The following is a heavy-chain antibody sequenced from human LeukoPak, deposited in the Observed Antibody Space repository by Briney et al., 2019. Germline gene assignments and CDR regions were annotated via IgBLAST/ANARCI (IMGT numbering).Heavy chain of an antibody. V-gene: IGHV3-21*01. CDR1: GFTCSSYS. Sequence: GGSLRLSCAASGFTCSSYSRNWVRQAPGKGLEWVSSISSSSSYIYYADSVKGRFTISRDNAKNSLYLQMNSLRAEDTAVYYCAREAYGDYVVDYWGQGTLVTVSS. CDR3: AREAYGDYVVDY. CDR2: ISSSSSYI. J-gene: IGHJ4*02. D-gene: IGHD4-17*01.